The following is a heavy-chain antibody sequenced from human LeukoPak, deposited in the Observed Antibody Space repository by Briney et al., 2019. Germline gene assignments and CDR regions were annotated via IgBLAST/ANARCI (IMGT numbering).Heavy chain of an antibody. J-gene: IGHJ4*02. V-gene: IGHV3-30-3*01. D-gene: IGHD6-13*01. CDR3: ARPGIAAAGTWDGFDY. CDR1: GFTFSSYA. Sequence: GGSLRLSCAASGFTFSSYAMHWVRQAPGKGLEWVAVISYDGSNKYYADSVKGRFTISRDNSKNTLYLQMNSLRAEDTAVYYCARPGIAAAGTWDGFDYWGQGTLVTVSS. CDR2: ISYDGSNK.